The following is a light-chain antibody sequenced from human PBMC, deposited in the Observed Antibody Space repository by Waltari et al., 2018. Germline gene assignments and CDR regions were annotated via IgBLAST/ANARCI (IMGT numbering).Light chain of an antibody. CDR1: NTDVGSYQY. CDR3: SSSGTSSVVV. J-gene: IGLJ2*01. V-gene: IGLV2-14*01. CDR2: DVS. Sequence: QSALTQPASVSGSRGQSITISCSGTNTDVGSYQYVSWYQQYSDKAPKLLIYDVSKRPSGVSNRFSGSKSGSTASLTISGLRAEDEADYYCSSSGTSSVVVFGGGTKLTVL.